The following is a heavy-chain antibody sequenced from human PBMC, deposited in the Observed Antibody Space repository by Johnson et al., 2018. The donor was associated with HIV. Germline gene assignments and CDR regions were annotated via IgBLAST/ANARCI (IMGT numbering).Heavy chain of an antibody. Sequence: QVQLVESGGGVVQPGRSLRLSCAASGFTFSSYGMHWVRQAPGKGLEWVAVISYDGSNKYYADSVKGRFTISRDNSKNTLYLQMNSLRAEETAVYYCAKGGEYSSSWSAFDIWGQGTMVTVSS. CDR1: GFTFSSYG. CDR2: ISYDGSNK. V-gene: IGHV3-30*18. CDR3: AKGGEYSSSWSAFDI. J-gene: IGHJ3*02. D-gene: IGHD6-6*01.